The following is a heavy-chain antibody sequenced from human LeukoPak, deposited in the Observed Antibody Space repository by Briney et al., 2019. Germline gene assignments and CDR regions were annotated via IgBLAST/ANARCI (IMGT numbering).Heavy chain of an antibody. CDR1: GFIFSDFY. CDR2: ISGPGGTI. V-gene: IGHV3-11*01. Sequence: PGGSVRLSCAASGFIFSDFYMNWVRQAPGKGLEWVSYISGPGGTIYYADSVKGRFTISRDNAKNSLSLQMTSLRAEDTAVYYCKRGSSYNTGWYSWFDFWGRGTLVTVSS. J-gene: IGHJ5*01. CDR3: KRGSSYNTGWYSWFDF. D-gene: IGHD6-19*01.